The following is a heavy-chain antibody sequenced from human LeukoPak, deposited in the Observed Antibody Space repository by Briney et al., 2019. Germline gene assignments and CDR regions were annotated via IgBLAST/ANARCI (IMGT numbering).Heavy chain of an antibody. CDR3: AKDRWLQGYFDY. CDR2: IRHDGSNK. V-gene: IGHV3-30*02. CDR1: GFIFSNYG. D-gene: IGHD5-24*01. Sequence: GGSLRLSCTTSGFIFSNYGMHWVRQAPGKGLEWVAFIRHDGSNKYYADSVKGRCTISRDNSKKTVYLQMNSLRTEDTAVYYCAKDRWLQGYFDYWGQGTLVTVSS. J-gene: IGHJ4*02.